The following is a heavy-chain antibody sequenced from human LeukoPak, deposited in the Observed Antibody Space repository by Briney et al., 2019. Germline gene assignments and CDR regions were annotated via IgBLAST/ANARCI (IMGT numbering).Heavy chain of an antibody. CDR1: GYTFTGYY. D-gene: IGHD6-6*01. V-gene: IGHV1-2*06. J-gene: IGHJ6*03. Sequence: ASVKVSCKASGYTFTGYYMHWVRQAPGQGLEWMGRINPNSGGTDYAQKFQGRVTMTRDTSINTASMELSRLTSDDTAVYYCARESSSSPGNVHYYYMDVWGQGTTVTVSS. CDR2: INPNSGGT. CDR3: ARESSSSPGNVHYYYMDV.